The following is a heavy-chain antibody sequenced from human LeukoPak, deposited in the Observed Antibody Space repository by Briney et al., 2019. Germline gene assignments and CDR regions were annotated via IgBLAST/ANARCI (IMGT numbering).Heavy chain of an antibody. V-gene: IGHV3-9*01. CDR1: GFTFDDYA. J-gene: IGHJ4*02. CDR3: AKDIATITGTTSSFDY. CDR2: ISWDSGSI. Sequence: PGRSLRLSCAASGFTFDDYAMHWVRQAPGKGLEWVSGISWDSGSIDYADSVKGRFTISRDNAKNSLYLQMNSLRPEDTALYYCAKDIATITGTTSSFDYWGQGTLVTASS. D-gene: IGHD1-7*01.